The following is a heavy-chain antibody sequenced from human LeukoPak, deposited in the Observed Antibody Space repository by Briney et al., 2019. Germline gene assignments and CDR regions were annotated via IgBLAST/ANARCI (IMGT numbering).Heavy chain of an antibody. CDR2: ISYDGSNK. J-gene: IGHJ4*02. D-gene: IGHD5-18*01. CDR1: GLTFSSYG. V-gene: IGHV3-30*18. CDR3: AKGLQLWAPIDY. Sequence: GGSLRLSCAASGLTFSSYGMHWVRQAPGKGLEWVAVISYDGSNKYYADSVKGRFTISRDNSKNTLYLQVNSLRAEDTAVYYCAKGLQLWAPIDYWGQGTLVTVSS.